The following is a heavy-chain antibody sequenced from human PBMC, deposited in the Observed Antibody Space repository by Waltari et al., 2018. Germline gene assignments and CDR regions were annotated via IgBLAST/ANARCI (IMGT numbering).Heavy chain of an antibody. CDR1: GFTVSSTY. CDR2: IYSGGST. V-gene: IGHV3-66*02. Sequence: EVQLVESGGGLVQPGGSLRLSCAASGFTVSSTYLSWVRQAPGKGLEWVSVIYSGGSTYYADSVKGRFTISRDNSKNTLYLQMNSLRAEDTAVYYCAREGGDYSNYYGMDVWGQGTTVTVSS. J-gene: IGHJ6*02. CDR3: AREGGDYSNYYGMDV. D-gene: IGHD4-4*01.